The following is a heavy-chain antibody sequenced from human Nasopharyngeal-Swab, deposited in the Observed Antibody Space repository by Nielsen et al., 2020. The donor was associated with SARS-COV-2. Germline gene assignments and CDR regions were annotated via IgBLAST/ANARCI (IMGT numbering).Heavy chain of an antibody. CDR3: ARDEGARVLWFGELSTYYYYGMDV. J-gene: IGHJ6*02. Sequence: WIRQPPGKGLEWVSYISSSGSTIYYADSVKGRFTISRDNAKNSLYLQMNSLRAEDTAVYYCARDEGARVLWFGELSTYYYYGMDVWGRGTTVTAP. D-gene: IGHD3-10*01. V-gene: IGHV3-48*03. CDR2: ISSSGSTI.